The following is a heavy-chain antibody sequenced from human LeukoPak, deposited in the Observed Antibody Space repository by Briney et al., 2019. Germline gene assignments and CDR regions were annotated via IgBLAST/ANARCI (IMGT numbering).Heavy chain of an antibody. D-gene: IGHD3-22*01. CDR3: ARALGDSSGYSDY. CDR2: INPNSGGT. CDR1: GYTFTGYY. Sequence: ASVKVSCKASGYTFTGYYTHWVRQAPGQGLEWMGWINPNSGGTNYAQKFQGRVTMTRDTSISTAYMELSRLRSDDTAVYYCARALGDSSGYSDYWGQGTLVTVSS. J-gene: IGHJ4*02. V-gene: IGHV1-2*02.